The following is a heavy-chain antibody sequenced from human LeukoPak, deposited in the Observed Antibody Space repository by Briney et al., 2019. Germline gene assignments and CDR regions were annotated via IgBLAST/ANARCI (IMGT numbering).Heavy chain of an antibody. CDR2: ISGNAVNI. D-gene: IGHD3-9*01. J-gene: IGHJ6*02. V-gene: IGHV3-23*01. CDR3: AKRHFDWSTNYYYYGMDV. CDR1: GFTFSSYA. Sequence: GGSLRLSCAASGFTFSSYAMTWLRQAPGKGLEWVSGISGNAVNIFYADSVKGRFTISRDNSNNTLFLLMNSLRAEDTAVYYCAKRHFDWSTNYYYYGMDVWGQGTTVTVSS.